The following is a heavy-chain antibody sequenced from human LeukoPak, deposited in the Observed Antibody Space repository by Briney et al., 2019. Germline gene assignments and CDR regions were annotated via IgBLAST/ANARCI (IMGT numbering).Heavy chain of an antibody. CDR3: ARETPRYYYMDV. V-gene: IGHV4-59*12. J-gene: IGHJ6*03. CDR2: IYYSGST. Sequence: PSETLSLTCTVSGGSISSYYWSWIRQPPGKGLEWIGYIYYSGSTNYNPSLKSRVTISVDTSKNQFSLKLSSVTAADTAVYYCARETPRYYYMDVWGKGTTVTVSS. CDR1: GGSISSYY.